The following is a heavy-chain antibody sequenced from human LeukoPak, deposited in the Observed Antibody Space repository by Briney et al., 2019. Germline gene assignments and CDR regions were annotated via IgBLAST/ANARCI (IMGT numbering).Heavy chain of an antibody. V-gene: IGHV3-21*01. CDR2: ISSSSSYI. D-gene: IGHD2-15*01. CDR3: ARGSAKYCSGGSCYSAGAY. J-gene: IGHJ4*02. Sequence: PGGSLRLSCAASGFTFSSYSMNWVRQAPGKGLEWVSSISSSSSYIYYADSVKGRFTISRDNAKNSLYLQMNSLRAEDTAVYYCARGSAKYCSGGSCYSAGAYWGQGTLVTVSS. CDR1: GFTFSSYS.